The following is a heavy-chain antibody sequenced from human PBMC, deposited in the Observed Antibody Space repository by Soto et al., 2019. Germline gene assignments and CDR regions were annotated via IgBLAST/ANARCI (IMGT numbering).Heavy chain of an antibody. CDR3: ARDSGRGWYFDD. V-gene: IGHV3-48*01. Sequence: GGSLRLSCAASGFTFSGHDMNWVRQAPGKGLEWISYVSSSGSAIYYADSVKGRFTISRDNAKSSLFLQMNSLRAEDTAVYFCARDSGRGWYFDDWGHGTRVTVSS. J-gene: IGHJ4*01. CDR1: GFTFSGHD. D-gene: IGHD6-19*01. CDR2: VSSSGSAI.